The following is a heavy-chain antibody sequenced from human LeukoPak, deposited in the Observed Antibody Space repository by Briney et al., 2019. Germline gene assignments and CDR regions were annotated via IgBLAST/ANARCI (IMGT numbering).Heavy chain of an antibody. CDR3: AKAYYYDSSGYSRGYYYGMDV. V-gene: IGHV3-30*18. CDR2: ISSDGSNK. D-gene: IGHD3-22*01. J-gene: IGHJ6*02. CDR1: GFIFRLYG. Sequence: GGSLRLSCVASGFIFRLYGIHWVRQAPGKGPEWVAVISSDGSNKYYGDSVKGRFTISRDNSKNTLYLQMNSLRAEDTAVYYCAKAYYYDSSGYSRGYYYGMDVWGQGTTVTVSS.